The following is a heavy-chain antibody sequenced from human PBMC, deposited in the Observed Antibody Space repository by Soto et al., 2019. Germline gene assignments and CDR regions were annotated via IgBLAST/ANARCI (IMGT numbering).Heavy chain of an antibody. CDR1: GGSISSYY. V-gene: IGHV4-59*08. CDR3: ERVGRSGYDFGWFDP. D-gene: IGHD5-12*01. J-gene: IGHJ5*02. Sequence: PSETLSLTCTVSGGSISSYYWSWIRQPPGKGLEWIGYIYYSGSTNYNPSLKSRVTISVDTPKNQFSLKLSSVTAADTAVYYCERVGRSGYDFGWFDPWGQGTLVTVSS. CDR2: IYYSGST.